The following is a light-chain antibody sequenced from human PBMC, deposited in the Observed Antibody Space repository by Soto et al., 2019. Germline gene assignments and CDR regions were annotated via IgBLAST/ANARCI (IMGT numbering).Light chain of an antibody. J-gene: IGKJ4*01. CDR1: ESVSTW. CDR3: QQYNKWLS. V-gene: IGKV1-5*03. CDR2: TVS. Sequence: DIQMTQSPSTLSASIGDRVTITCRTTESVSTWLAWYQQKPGKATKLLIYTVSNLQSGVPSRFSGSGSETEFTLTISSLHPDDLGTYYCQQYNKWLSFGGGTKVEIK.